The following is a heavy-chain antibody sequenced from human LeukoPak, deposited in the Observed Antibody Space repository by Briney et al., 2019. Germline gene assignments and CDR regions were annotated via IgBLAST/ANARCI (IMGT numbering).Heavy chain of an antibody. Sequence: GGSLRLSCAASGFTFSSYWMNWVRQAPGKGLEWVANIKQDGSEKYYVDSVKGRFTISRDNAKNSLYLQMNSLRAEDTAVYYCAKDGEGAGFDYWSQGTLVTVSS. J-gene: IGHJ4*02. CDR2: IKQDGSEK. D-gene: IGHD1-26*01. V-gene: IGHV3-7*01. CDR1: GFTFSSYW. CDR3: AKDGEGAGFDY.